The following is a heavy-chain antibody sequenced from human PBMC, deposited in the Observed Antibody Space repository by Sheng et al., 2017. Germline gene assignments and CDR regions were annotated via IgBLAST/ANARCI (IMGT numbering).Heavy chain of an antibody. Sequence: QVQLVQSGAEVKKPGSSVKVSCRASGGTFSSNGISWVRQAPGQGLEWMGGIIPIFGTANYAQKFQGRVTNTADESTSTAYMELSSLRSDDTAVYYCARDRGAKDAFDIWAKGQWSPSLQ. D-gene: IGHD1-26*01. CDR1: GGTFSSNG. V-gene: IGHV1-69*13. CDR2: IIPIFGTA. CDR3: ARDRGAKDAFDI. J-gene: IGHJ3*02.